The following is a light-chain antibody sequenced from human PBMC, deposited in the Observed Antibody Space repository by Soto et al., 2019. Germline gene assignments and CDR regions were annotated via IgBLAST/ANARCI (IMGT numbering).Light chain of an antibody. CDR2: EVS. V-gene: IGLV2-14*01. CDR1: SSDVGGYNY. CDR3: SSYTSSSTLV. Sequence: QSVLTQPASVSGSPGQSITTSCTGTSSDVGGYNYVSWYQQHPGKAPKLMIYEVSNRPSGVSNRFPGSKSGNTASLTISGLQAEDEADYYCSSYTSSSTLVFGTGTKVTVL. J-gene: IGLJ1*01.